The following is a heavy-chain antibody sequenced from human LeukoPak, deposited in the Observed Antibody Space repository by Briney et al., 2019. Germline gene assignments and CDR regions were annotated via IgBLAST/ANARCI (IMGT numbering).Heavy chain of an antibody. V-gene: IGHV3-74*01. CDR3: ARTEYSGSYFDY. CDR2: INSDGSSI. CDR1: GFTFSSFC. J-gene: IGHJ4*02. Sequence: PGGSLRLSCAASGFTFSSFCMHWVRQAPGKGLVWVSRINSDGSSITYADSVKGRFTISRDNAKNTLYLQMNSLRAEDTAVYYCARTEYSGSYFDYCGQGTLVTVSS. D-gene: IGHD1-26*01.